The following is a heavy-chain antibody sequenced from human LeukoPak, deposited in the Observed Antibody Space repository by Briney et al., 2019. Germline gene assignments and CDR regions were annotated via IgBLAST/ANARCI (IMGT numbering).Heavy chain of an antibody. CDR1: GYSFTSYW. Sequence: GESLKISCKGSGYSFTSYWIGWVRQMPGKGLEWMGITYPGDSDTRYSPSFQGQVTISADKSISTAYLQWSSLKASDTAMYYCASRGFCGGDCYSANSYFDYWGQGTLVTVSS. CDR2: TYPGDSDT. V-gene: IGHV5-51*01. CDR3: ASRGFCGGDCYSANSYFDY. D-gene: IGHD2-21*02. J-gene: IGHJ4*02.